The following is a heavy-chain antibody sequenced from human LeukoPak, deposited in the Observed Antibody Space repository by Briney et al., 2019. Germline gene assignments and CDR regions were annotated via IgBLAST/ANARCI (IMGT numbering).Heavy chain of an antibody. Sequence: GSLRLSCAASGFTFVDNPMHWVRQVPGKGLEWVSLISADGATTYYADSVKGRFTISRDNSKTSLYLQMNSLRPEDTALYYCAKDYYWGQGTLVTVSS. CDR1: GFTFVDNP. J-gene: IGHJ4*02. CDR2: ISADGATT. V-gene: IGHV3-43*02. CDR3: AKDYY.